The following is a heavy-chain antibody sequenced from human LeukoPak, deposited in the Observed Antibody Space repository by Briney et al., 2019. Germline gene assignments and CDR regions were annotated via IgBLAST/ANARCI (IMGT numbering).Heavy chain of an antibody. CDR3: ARDNHPYYDSLTGTDAFDI. CDR1: GATFSSYA. J-gene: IGHJ3*02. V-gene: IGHV1-69*13. D-gene: IGHD3-9*01. CDR2: IIPFFGTA. Sequence: SVKLSCTASGATFSSYAISWVRHPPAPGLELMGGIIPFFGTADYAQKFQGRVTITADESTSTAYMELSSLRSEDTAVYYCARDNHPYYDSLTGTDAFDIWGQGTMVTVSS.